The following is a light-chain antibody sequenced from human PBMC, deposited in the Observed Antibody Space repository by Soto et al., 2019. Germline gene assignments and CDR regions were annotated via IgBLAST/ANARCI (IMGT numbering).Light chain of an antibody. CDR1: SSDVGSYNL. J-gene: IGLJ1*01. Sequence: QSVLTQPASVSGSPEQSITISCTGTSSDVGSYNLVSWYQQHPGKAPKLMIYEATKRPSGVSGRFSGSKSGNTASLTISGLQAEDEADYYCCSYAGSSTFYVFGTGTKVTVL. CDR3: CSYAGSSTFYV. CDR2: EAT. V-gene: IGLV2-23*01.